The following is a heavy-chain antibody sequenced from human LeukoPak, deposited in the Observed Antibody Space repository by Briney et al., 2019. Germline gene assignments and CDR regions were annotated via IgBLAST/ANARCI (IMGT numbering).Heavy chain of an antibody. D-gene: IGHD3-3*01. V-gene: IGHV3-21*01. Sequence: GGSLRLSCVVSGFTLSGHSINWVRQAPGKGLEWVSSISSSSSYIYYTDSVKGRFTISRDNAKNSLYLQMNSLRAEDTAVYYCARVLFWSGYFDYWGQGTLVTVSS. CDR3: ARVLFWSGYFDY. J-gene: IGHJ4*02. CDR2: ISSSSSYI. CDR1: GFTLSGHS.